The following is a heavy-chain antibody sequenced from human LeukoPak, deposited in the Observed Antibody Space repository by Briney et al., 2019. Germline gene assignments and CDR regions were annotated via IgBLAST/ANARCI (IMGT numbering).Heavy chain of an antibody. CDR1: GYTFTSYY. CDR3: ARDRDSSSWFVDY. J-gene: IGHJ4*02. Sequence: ASVKVSCKSSGYTFTSYYVHWVRQAPGQGLERMGIINPSGGSTSYAQRFQGRVTLTRDTSTSTVYMELSSLRSEDTAVYYCARDRDSSSWFVDYWDQGTLVTVSS. D-gene: IGHD6-13*01. CDR2: INPSGGST. V-gene: IGHV1-46*01.